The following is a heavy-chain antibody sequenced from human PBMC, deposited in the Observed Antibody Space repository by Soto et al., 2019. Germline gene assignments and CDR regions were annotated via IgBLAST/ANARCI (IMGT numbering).Heavy chain of an antibody. V-gene: IGHV3-23*01. Sequence: PGGSLRLSCAASGFTFSSYAMNWVRQAPGKGLEWVSAISGSGGSTYYADSVKGRFTISRDNSKNTLYLQMNSLRAEDTAVYYCAKESDYYDSSGYFVWGQGTLVTVSS. CDR1: GFTFSSYA. CDR2: ISGSGGST. J-gene: IGHJ4*02. D-gene: IGHD3-22*01. CDR3: AKESDYYDSSGYFV.